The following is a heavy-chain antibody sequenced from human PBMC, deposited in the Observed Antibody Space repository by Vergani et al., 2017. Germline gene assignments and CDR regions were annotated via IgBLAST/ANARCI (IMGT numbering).Heavy chain of an antibody. CDR2: INHSGST. CDR1: GGSFSGYY. D-gene: IGHD3-3*01. Sequence: QVQLQQWGAGLLKPSETLSLTCAVYGGSFSGYYWSWIRQPPGKGLEWIGEINHSGSTNYNPSLKSRVTISVDTSKNQFSLKLSSVTAADTAVYYCARVYDFWSGRKPYNWFDPWGQGTLVTVSS. V-gene: IGHV4-34*01. J-gene: IGHJ5*02. CDR3: ARVYDFWSGRKPYNWFDP.